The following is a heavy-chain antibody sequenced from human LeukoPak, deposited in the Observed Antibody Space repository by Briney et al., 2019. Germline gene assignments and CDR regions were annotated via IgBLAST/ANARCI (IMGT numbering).Heavy chain of an antibody. CDR3: ARDLKEYYYDSSGYRDAFDI. Sequence: ASVKVSCTASGYTFTGYYMHWVRQAPGQGLEWMGWINPNSGGTNYAQKFQGRVTMTRDTSISTAYMELSRLRSDDTAVYYCARDLKEYYYDSSGYRDAFDIWGQGTMVTVSS. CDR2: INPNSGGT. J-gene: IGHJ3*02. D-gene: IGHD3-22*01. CDR1: GYTFTGYY. V-gene: IGHV1-2*02.